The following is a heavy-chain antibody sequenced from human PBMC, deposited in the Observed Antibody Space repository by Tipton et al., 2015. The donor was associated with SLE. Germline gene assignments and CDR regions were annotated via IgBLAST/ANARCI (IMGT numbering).Heavy chain of an antibody. Sequence: QSGPEVKKPGASVKVSCKASGYTFNSNYIHWVRQAPGQGLEWMGMINPSGGGTSYAQKFQGRVTMTRDTSTSTVYMEASSLRSEGTAVYYCARDKMATTYFDYWGQGTLVTVSA. CDR3: ARDKMATTYFDY. D-gene: IGHD5-24*01. CDR1: GYTFNSNY. V-gene: IGHV1-46*02. CDR2: INPSGGGT. J-gene: IGHJ4*02.